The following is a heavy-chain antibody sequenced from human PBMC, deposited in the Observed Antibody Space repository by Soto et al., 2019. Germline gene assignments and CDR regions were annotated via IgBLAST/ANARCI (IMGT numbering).Heavy chain of an antibody. D-gene: IGHD4-17*01. Sequence: PSETLSLTCTVSGGSISSSSYYWGWIRQPPGKGLEWIGSIYYSGSTYYNPSLKSRVTISVDTSKNQFSLKLSSVTAADTAVYYCAGPGGGQYGDYLYYYYGMDVWGQGTTVTVSS. CDR1: GGSISSSSYY. CDR3: AGPGGGQYGDYLYYYYGMDV. V-gene: IGHV4-39*01. CDR2: IYYSGST. J-gene: IGHJ6*02.